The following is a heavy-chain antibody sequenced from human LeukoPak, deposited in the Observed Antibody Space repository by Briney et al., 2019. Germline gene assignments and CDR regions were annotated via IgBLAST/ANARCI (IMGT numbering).Heavy chain of an antibody. CDR1: GGSISSSNW. D-gene: IGHD6-19*01. J-gene: IGHJ4*02. V-gene: IGHV4-4*02. Sequence: PSGTLSLTCALSGGSISSSNWRSWVRQPPGKGREWLWEVYVGGNTNYNPSLKGRVTTSVDKSKNQFSLKMGSVTAADTAVYYCSGRGIAVVGLNYWGQGPLVTVSS. CDR2: VYVGGNT. CDR3: SGRGIAVVGLNY.